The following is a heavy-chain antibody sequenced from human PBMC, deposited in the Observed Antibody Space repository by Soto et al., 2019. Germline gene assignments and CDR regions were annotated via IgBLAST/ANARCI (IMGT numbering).Heavy chain of an antibody. J-gene: IGHJ4*02. CDR1: GFTFSNAW. D-gene: IGHD4-17*01. CDR2: IKSKTDVGTT. Sequence: EVQLVESGGGLVKPGGSLRLSCAASGFTFSNAWMSWVRQAPGKGLEWVGRIKSKTDVGTTDYAAPVKGRFTISRDDSKNTLYLQMNSLKTEDTAVYYCTTVHDYGDYYFDYWGQGTLVTVSS. V-gene: IGHV3-15*01. CDR3: TTVHDYGDYYFDY.